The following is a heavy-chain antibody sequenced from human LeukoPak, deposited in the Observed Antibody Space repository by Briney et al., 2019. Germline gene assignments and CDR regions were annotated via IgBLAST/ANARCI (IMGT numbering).Heavy chain of an antibody. J-gene: IGHJ4*02. Sequence: PGRSLRLSCAASGFTFSSYGMHWVRQAPGKGLEWVAVISYDGSNKYYADSVKGRFTISRDNSKNTLYLQMNSLRAEDTAVYYCAKGATRAVAGILDYWGQGTLVTVSS. V-gene: IGHV3-30*18. CDR3: AKGATRAVAGILDY. D-gene: IGHD6-19*01. CDR2: ISYDGSNK. CDR1: GFTFSSYG.